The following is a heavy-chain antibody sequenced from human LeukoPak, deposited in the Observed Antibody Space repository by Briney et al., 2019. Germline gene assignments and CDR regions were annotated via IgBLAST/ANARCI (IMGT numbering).Heavy chain of an antibody. D-gene: IGHD3-10*01. V-gene: IGHV4-30-2*01. CDR3: ARGFGVFFDY. J-gene: IGHJ4*02. CDR2: IYHSGST. Sequence: SQTLSLTCAVSGGSISSGGYSWSWIRQPPGKGLEWIGYIYHSGSTYYNPSLKSRVTISVDRSKNQFSLKLSSVTAADTAVYYCARGFGVFFDYWGQGTLVTVSS. CDR1: GGSISSGGYS.